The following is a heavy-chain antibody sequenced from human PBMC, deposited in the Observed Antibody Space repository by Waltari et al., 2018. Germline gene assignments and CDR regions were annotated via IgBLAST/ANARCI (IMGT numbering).Heavy chain of an antibody. V-gene: IGHV1-2*06. D-gene: IGHD3-10*01. CDR2: INPNSGGT. J-gene: IGHJ4*02. CDR1: GYPFTGYY. Sequence: QVQLVQSGAEVKKPGASVTVSCKASGYPFTGYYMHWVRQAPGQGLEWMGRINPNSGGTNYAQKFQGRVTMTRDTSISTAYMELSRLRSDDTAVYYCARELIRVRGVLDYWGQGTLVTVSS. CDR3: ARELIRVRGVLDY.